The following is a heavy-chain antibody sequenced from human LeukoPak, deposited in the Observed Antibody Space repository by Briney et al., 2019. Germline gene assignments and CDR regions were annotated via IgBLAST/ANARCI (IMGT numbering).Heavy chain of an antibody. Sequence: SETLSLTCTVSGGSINYYYWNWIRQPPGEGLEWIGHIYYSGSTNYNSSLNSRVTISVDTSRNQFSLKLSYLTAAETAVYYCARGKAAAASTLPFDPWGQGTLVTVSS. CDR3: ARGKAAAASTLPFDP. CDR1: GGSINYYY. D-gene: IGHD6-13*01. CDR2: IYYSGST. J-gene: IGHJ5*02. V-gene: IGHV4-59*01.